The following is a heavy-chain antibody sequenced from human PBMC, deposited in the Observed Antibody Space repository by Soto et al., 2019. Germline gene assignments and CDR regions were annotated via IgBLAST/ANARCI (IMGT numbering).Heavy chain of an antibody. CDR2: IYYSGST. Sequence: SETLSLTCTVSGGSISSSSYYWGWVRQPPGKGLEWIGSIYYSGSTYYNPSLKSRVTISVDTSKNQFSLKLSSVTAADTAVYYCARGPGTMAKIDYWGQGTLVTVSS. J-gene: IGHJ4*02. CDR3: ARGPGTMAKIDY. D-gene: IGHD3-10*01. CDR1: GGSISSSSYY. V-gene: IGHV4-39*07.